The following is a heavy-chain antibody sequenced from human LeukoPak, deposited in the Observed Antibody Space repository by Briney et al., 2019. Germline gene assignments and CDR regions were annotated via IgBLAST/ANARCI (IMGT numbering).Heavy chain of an antibody. D-gene: IGHD3-22*01. CDR1: GFTFSSYE. J-gene: IGHJ5*02. CDR3: ARHQPDDYSGYH. Sequence: GGSLRLSCAASGFTFSSYEMNWVRQAPGKGLEWVSYISSSGSTIYYADSVKGRFTISRDNAKNSLYLQMTSLRAEDTAVYYCARHQPDDYSGYHWGQGTLVTVSS. V-gene: IGHV3-48*03. CDR2: ISSSGSTI.